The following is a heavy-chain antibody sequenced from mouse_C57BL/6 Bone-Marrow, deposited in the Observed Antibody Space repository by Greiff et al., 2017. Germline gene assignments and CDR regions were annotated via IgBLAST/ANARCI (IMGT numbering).Heavy chain of an antibody. D-gene: IGHD2-10*02. CDR2: ISSGSSTI. CDR1: GFTFSDYG. CDR3: ARPGYGNYLDY. Sequence: EVQRVESGGGLVKPGGSLKLSCAASGFTFSDYGMHWVRQAPEKGLEWVAYISSGSSTIYYADTVKGRFTISRGNAKNPLFLQMTSLRSEDTAMYYCARPGYGNYLDYWGQGTTLTVSS. V-gene: IGHV5-17*01. J-gene: IGHJ2*01.